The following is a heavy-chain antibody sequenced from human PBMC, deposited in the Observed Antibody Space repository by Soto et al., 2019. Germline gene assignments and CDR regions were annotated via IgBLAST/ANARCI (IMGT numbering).Heavy chain of an antibody. D-gene: IGHD2-21*01. CDR3: ARGGGGGLFEH. CDR1: GFPFNDYY. J-gene: IGHJ4*02. V-gene: IGHV3-11*06. Sequence: GGSLRLSLATSGFPFNDYYMSGIRQAPGKGLEWLSHISPKSTYRNYADSVKGRFTISRDNTKSSLFLQMNSLGVEDTAVYYCARGGGGGLFEHWGQGVLVTVSS. CDR2: ISPKSTYR.